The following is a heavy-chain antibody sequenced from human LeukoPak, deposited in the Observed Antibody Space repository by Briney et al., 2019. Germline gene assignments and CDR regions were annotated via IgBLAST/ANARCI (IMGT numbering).Heavy chain of an antibody. CDR3: ARRRSYWLLQYYFDY. CDR2: INHSGST. J-gene: IGHJ4*02. V-gene: IGHV4-39*07. CDR1: GGSIRSSSYY. D-gene: IGHD3-9*01. Sequence: SETLSLTCTVSGGSIRSSSYYWSWIRQPPGKGLEWIGEINHSGSTNYNPSLKSRVTISVDTSKNQFSLKLSSVTAADTAVYYCARRRSYWLLQYYFDYWGQGTLVTVSS.